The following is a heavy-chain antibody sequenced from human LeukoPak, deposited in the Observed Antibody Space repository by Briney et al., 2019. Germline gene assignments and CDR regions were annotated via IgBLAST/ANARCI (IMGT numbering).Heavy chain of an antibody. V-gene: IGHV5-51*01. Sequence: GESLKISCKGSGYCFTNFWIGWVRQMPGKGLEWMGIIYPGDSDTKYSPSFQGQVTISADKSINTAYLQWSSLKASDSAMYYCARSYFFDYWGQGTLVTVSS. CDR3: ARSYFFDY. CDR1: GYCFTNFW. J-gene: IGHJ4*02. CDR2: IYPGDSDT.